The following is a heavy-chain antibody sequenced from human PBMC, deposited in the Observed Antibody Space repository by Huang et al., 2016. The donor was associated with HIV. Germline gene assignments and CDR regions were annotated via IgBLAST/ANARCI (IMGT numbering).Heavy chain of an antibody. CDR1: GFTFSSYG. V-gene: IGHV3-30*18. CDR2: ISYEAKTK. J-gene: IGHJ4*02. CDR3: AKGGSAAAVLDF. Sequence: QVQLVESGGGVVQPGRSLRISCAASGFTFSSYGMHWVRQAPGKGLEWVAVISYEAKTKYYADSMKGRFSISRDNSKTTVYLQLNSLRLEDTAVYYCAKGGSAAAVLDFWGQGTLVTVSS. D-gene: IGHD6-13*01.